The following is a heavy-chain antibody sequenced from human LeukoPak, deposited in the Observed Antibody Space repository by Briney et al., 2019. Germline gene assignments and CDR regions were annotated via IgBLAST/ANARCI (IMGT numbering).Heavy chain of an antibody. Sequence: VASVKVSCKASGGTFSNYAISWVRQAPGQGLEWMGGIIPIFGTANYAQKFQGRVTITADKSTSTAYMELSSLRSEDTAVYYCARSVTYYYDSSGYYEDAFDIWGQGTMVTVSS. V-gene: IGHV1-69*06. J-gene: IGHJ3*02. CDR1: GGTFSNYA. CDR3: ARSVTYYYDSSGYYEDAFDI. D-gene: IGHD3-22*01. CDR2: IIPIFGTA.